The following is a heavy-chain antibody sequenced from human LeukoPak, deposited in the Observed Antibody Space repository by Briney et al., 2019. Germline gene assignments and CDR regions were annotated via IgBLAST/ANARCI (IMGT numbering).Heavy chain of an antibody. V-gene: IGHV1-69*05. J-gene: IGHJ4*02. Sequence: XVKVSCKASGGTFSSYAISWVRQAPGQGVEGMGRIIPIFGTANYAQKFQVRVTITTNESTSTSYMELRRLRSEDTAVYYCARGLYDSSGYYRGFGYWGQGPLVTVSS. CDR3: ARGLYDSSGYYRGFGY. D-gene: IGHD3-22*01. CDR2: IIPIFGTA. CDR1: GGTFSSYA.